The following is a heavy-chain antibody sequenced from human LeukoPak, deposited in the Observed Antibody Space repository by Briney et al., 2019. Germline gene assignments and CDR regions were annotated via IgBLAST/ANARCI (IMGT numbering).Heavy chain of an antibody. D-gene: IGHD3-22*01. CDR1: GFAFNTYS. J-gene: IGHJ2*01. CDR3: GRYASGFYHTPFNYWFFDL. Sequence: PGGSLRLSCGASGFAFNTYSMNWVRQAPGKALEWVAYISSTSSVIYYADSVKGRLTISRDNARNSLFLQMNSLRAEDTAVHYCGRYASGFYHTPFNYWFFDLWGRGTLVTVSA. CDR2: ISSTSSVI. V-gene: IGHV3-48*01.